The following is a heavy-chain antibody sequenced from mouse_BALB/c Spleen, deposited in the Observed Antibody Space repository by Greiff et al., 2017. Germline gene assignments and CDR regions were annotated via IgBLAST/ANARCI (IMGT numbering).Heavy chain of an antibody. V-gene: IGHV1S126*01. CDR1: GYSFTSYW. CDR3: AEGRFYDSAWFAY. D-gene: IGHD2-12*01. CDR2: IDPSDSET. Sequence: QVQLKESGPQLVRPGASVKISCKASGYSFTSYWMHWVKQRPGQGLEWIGMIDPSDSETRLNQKFKDKATLTVDKSSSTAYMQLSSPTSEDSAVYYCAEGRFYDSAWFAYWGQGTLVTVSA. J-gene: IGHJ3*01.